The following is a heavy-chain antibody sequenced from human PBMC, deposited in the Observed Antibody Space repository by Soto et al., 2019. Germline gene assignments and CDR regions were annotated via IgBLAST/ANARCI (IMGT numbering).Heavy chain of an antibody. D-gene: IGHD3-16*02. CDR1: GGSISSSNW. J-gene: IGHJ4*02. Sequence: PSETLSLTCAVSGGSISSSNWWSWVRQPPGKGLEWIGEIYHSGSTNYNPSLKSRVTISVDKSKNQFSLKLSSVTAADTAVYYCARSGVWGSYRYTNYFDYWGQGTLVT. CDR2: IYHSGST. CDR3: ARSGVWGSYRYTNYFDY. V-gene: IGHV4-4*02.